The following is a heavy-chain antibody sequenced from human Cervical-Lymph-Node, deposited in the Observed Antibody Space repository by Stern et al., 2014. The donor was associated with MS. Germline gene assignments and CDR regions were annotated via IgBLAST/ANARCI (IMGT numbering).Heavy chain of an antibody. V-gene: IGHV4-4*02. CDR2: ISHTGST. D-gene: IGHD6-19*01. CDR3: ARDPRGDSSGWKFDY. Sequence: QLQLQESGPGLVKPSGTLSLTCAVSGGSISSTYWWSWVRQPPGKGLEWIGGISHTGSTNSNPSLKSRLTRSVDKSKNQFSLKLNSVTAADTAVYYCARDPRGDSSGWKFDYWGQGTLVTVSS. CDR1: GGSISSTYW. J-gene: IGHJ4*02.